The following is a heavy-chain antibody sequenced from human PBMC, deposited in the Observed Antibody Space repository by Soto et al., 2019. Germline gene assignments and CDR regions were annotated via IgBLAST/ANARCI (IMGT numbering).Heavy chain of an antibody. D-gene: IGHD6-19*01. CDR1: GFTFSSYG. J-gene: IGHJ4*02. CDR3: AEGGGGAVVGFMFDY. CDR2: ISYDGSNK. V-gene: IGHV3-30*18. Sequence: QVQLVESGGGVVQPGRSLRLSCAASGFTFSSYGMHWVRQAPGKGLEWVAVISYDGSNKYYADSVKGRFTISRDNSKNTLDLRINSLRAGDTAVYYCAEGGGGAVVGFMFDYWGQGTLVTVSS.